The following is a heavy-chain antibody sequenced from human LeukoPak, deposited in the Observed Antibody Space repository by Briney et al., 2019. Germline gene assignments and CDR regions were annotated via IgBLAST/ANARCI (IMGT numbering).Heavy chain of an antibody. V-gene: IGHV4-61*05. CDR3: VCQHSSSWYRGYFDY. D-gene: IGHD6-13*01. Sequence: SDTLSLTCTLSGRSISISSYYWGSVRQPPGKGLGWIGYIYYSGCTNYNPSLKSRVTISVDTSTNKFSMKLSSVTAAETAAYYCVCQHSSSWYRGYFDYWGQGTLVTVSS. CDR2: IYYSGCT. J-gene: IGHJ4*02. CDR1: GRSISISSYY.